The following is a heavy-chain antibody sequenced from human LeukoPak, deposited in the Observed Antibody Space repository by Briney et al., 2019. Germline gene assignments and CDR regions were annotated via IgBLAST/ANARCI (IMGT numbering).Heavy chain of an antibody. CDR2: IYYSGST. D-gene: IGHD6-13*01. J-gene: IGHJ6*03. CDR3: ARAYSSSWSYYYYYMDV. Sequence: SETLSLTCTVSGGSISSYYWSWIRQPPGKGLEWIGYIYYSGSTNYNPSLKSRVTISVDTSKNQFSLKLSSVTAADTAVYYCARAYSSSWSYYYYYMDVWAKGPRSPSP. V-gene: IGHV4-59*01. CDR1: GGSISSYY.